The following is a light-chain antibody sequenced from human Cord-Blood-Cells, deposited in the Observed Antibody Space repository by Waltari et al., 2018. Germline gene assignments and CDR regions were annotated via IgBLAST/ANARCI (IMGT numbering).Light chain of an antibody. CDR2: WAS. CDR3: QQYYSTAYS. J-gene: IGKJ2*03. CDR1: QSVLYSSNNKNY. Sequence: DIVMSQSPDSLAVSLGERATLNRKSSQSVLYSSNNKNYLAWYQQKPGQPPKLLIYWASTRESGVPDRFSGSGSGTDFTLTISSLQAEDVAVYYCQQYYSTAYSFGQGTKLEIK. V-gene: IGKV4-1*01.